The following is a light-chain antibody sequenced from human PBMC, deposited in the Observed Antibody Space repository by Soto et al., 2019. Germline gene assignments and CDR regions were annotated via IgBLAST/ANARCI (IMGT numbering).Light chain of an antibody. J-gene: IGKJ3*01. V-gene: IGKV1-39*01. CDR1: QRLFSF. Sequence: DIQMTQSPSSLSASVGDSVTLTCRASQRLFSFLNWYQQAPGRAPKLLISTAYKLQSGVPSRFSGSESGTEFTLTISSLQPEDFAIYFCLQTYSAPFTFGPGTKVDVK. CDR2: TAY. CDR3: LQTYSAPFT.